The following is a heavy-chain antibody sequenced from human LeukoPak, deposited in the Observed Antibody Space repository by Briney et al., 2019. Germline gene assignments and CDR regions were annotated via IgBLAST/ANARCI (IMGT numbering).Heavy chain of an antibody. CDR1: GFTFSSYG. Sequence: GGSLRLSCAASGFTFSSYGMHWVRQAPGKGLEWVAFIRYDGSNKYYADSVKGRFTISRDNSKNTLYLQMNSLRAEDTAVYYCATYRQVLLPFESWGQGTLVTVSS. J-gene: IGHJ4*02. CDR2: IRYDGSNK. V-gene: IGHV3-30*02. D-gene: IGHD5-18*01. CDR3: ATYRQVLLPFES.